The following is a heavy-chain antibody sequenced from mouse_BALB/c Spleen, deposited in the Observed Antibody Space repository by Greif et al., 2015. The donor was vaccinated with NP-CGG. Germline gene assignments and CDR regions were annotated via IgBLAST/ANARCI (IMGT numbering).Heavy chain of an antibody. J-gene: IGHJ3*01. CDR1: GFNIKDTY. CDR3: ARDYYGSSSFAY. V-gene: IGHV14-3*02. Sequence: EVKLQESGAELVKPGASVKLSCTASGFNIKDTYMHWVKQRPEQGLEWIGRIDPANGNTKYDPKFQGKATITADTSSNTAYLQLSSLTSEDTAVYYCARDYYGSSSFAYWGQGTPVTVSA. D-gene: IGHD1-1*01. CDR2: IDPANGNT.